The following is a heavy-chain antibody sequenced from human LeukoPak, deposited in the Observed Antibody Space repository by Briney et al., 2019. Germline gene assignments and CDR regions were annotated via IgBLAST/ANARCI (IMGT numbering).Heavy chain of an antibody. V-gene: IGHV3-23*01. CDR1: GFTFSSYA. D-gene: IGHD5-24*01. CDR2: ISGSGGST. Sequence: PGGSLRLSCAASGFTFSSYAMSWVRQAPGKGLEWVSAISGSGGSTYYADSVKGRFTISRDNSKNTLYLQMDSLRGEDTAVYYCVRDRGWLQDYFDNWGQGTLVTVSS. CDR3: VRDRGWLQDYFDN. J-gene: IGHJ4*02.